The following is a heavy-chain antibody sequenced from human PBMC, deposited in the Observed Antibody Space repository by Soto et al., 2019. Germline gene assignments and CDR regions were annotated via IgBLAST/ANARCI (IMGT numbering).Heavy chain of an antibody. Sequence: ASVKVSCKASGYTFTSYYMHWVRQAPGQGLEWMGIINPSGGSTSYAQKFQGRVTMTRDTSTSTVYMELSSLRSEDTAVYYCATIFYYGSGPAAFDIWGQGTMVTVSS. CDR2: INPSGGST. CDR1: GYTFTSYY. CDR3: ATIFYYGSGPAAFDI. V-gene: IGHV1-46*03. D-gene: IGHD3-10*01. J-gene: IGHJ3*02.